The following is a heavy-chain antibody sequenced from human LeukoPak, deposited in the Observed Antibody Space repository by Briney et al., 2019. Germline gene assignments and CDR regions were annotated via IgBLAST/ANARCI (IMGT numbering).Heavy chain of an antibody. Sequence: GASVKVSCKASGYTFTSYDINWVRQATGQGLEWMGWMNPNSGNTGYAQKFQGRVTMTRNTSISTAYMELSNLRSEDTAVYYCARALGYCTNGVCPNHDAFDIWGQGTMVTVSS. CDR3: ARALGYCTNGVCPNHDAFDI. V-gene: IGHV1-8*01. CDR2: MNPNSGNT. CDR1: GYTFTSYD. D-gene: IGHD2-8*01. J-gene: IGHJ3*02.